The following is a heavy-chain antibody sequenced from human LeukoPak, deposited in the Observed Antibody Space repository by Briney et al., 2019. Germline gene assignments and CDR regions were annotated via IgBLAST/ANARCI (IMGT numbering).Heavy chain of an antibody. Sequence: GGSLRLSCAASGFTFDDYAMHWVRQAPGKGLEWVSGISWNSGSIGYADSVKGRFTISRDNAKNSLYLQMNSLRAEDTAVYYCARDPKVPAAMGFYYYYYMDVWGKGTTVTVSS. D-gene: IGHD2-2*01. J-gene: IGHJ6*03. V-gene: IGHV3-9*01. CDR2: ISWNSGSI. CDR1: GFTFDDYA. CDR3: ARDPKVPAAMGFYYYYYMDV.